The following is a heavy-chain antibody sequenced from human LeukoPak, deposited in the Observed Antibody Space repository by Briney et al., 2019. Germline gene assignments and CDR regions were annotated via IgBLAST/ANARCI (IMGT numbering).Heavy chain of an antibody. J-gene: IGHJ4*02. V-gene: IGHV4-61*10. CDR1: GGSISSGSYY. CDR2: IYYSGST. CDR3: ARVSGYDWESFYDY. Sequence: SQTLSLTCTVSGGSISSGSYYWSWIRQPAGKGLEWIGYIYYSGSTNYNPSLKSRVTISVDTSKNQFSLKLRSVTAADTAVYYCARVSGYDWESFYDYWGQGTLVTVSS. D-gene: IGHD5-12*01.